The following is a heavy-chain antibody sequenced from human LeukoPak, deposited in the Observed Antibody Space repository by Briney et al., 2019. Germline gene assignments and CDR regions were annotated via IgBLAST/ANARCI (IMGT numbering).Heavy chain of an antibody. CDR1: GGSISSSSYY. CDR3: ATTRYSGSYYGYYYYGMDV. CDR2: IYYSGST. D-gene: IGHD1-26*01. V-gene: IGHV4-39*01. J-gene: IGHJ6*02. Sequence: SETLSLTCTVSGGSISSSSYYWGWIRQPPGQGLEWIGSIYYSGSTYYNPSLKSRVTISVDTSKNQFSLKLSSVTAADTAVYYCATTRYSGSYYGYYYYGMDVWGQGTTVTVSS.